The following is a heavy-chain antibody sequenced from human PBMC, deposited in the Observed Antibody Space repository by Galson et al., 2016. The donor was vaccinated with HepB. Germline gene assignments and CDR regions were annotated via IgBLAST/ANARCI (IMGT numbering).Heavy chain of an antibody. V-gene: IGHV4-61*01. CDR1: GGSVRSGSYC. CDR3: ARGYRSGWYNRLDP. J-gene: IGHJ5*02. Sequence: ETLSLTCSVSGGSVRSGSYCWSWIRQPPGKGLESIGYIYNSGSTEYGPSLKGRVTISADPSKNQFSLSLTSVTSADTAFYYCARGYRSGWYNRLDPWGQGTLVIVSS. CDR2: IYNSGST. D-gene: IGHD6-19*01.